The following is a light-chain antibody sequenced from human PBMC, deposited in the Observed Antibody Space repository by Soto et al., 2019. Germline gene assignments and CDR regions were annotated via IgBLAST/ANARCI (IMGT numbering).Light chain of an antibody. Sequence: EIVLTQSPGTLSLSPGERATLSCRASQSVSISQLAWYQQKPGQAPRLLIYDASSRATGIPDRFSGSGSGRDFTLTISRLEPGDFAVYHCHQYGSSPLTFGQGTKVETK. J-gene: IGKJ1*01. V-gene: IGKV3-20*01. CDR1: QSVSISQ. CDR2: DAS. CDR3: HQYGSSPLT.